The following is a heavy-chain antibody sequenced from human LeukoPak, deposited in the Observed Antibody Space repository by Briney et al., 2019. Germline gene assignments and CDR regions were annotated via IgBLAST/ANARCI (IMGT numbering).Heavy chain of an antibody. Sequence: SETLSLTCTVSGDSMGSSNYYWGWIRQPPGKGLEWIANIYYSGSTYYNPSLKSRVTISVDTSKSQFSLKLSSVTAADTAVYFCARHTRVVAGRAFDYWGQGTLVTVSS. J-gene: IGHJ4*02. CDR2: IYYSGST. CDR3: ARHTRVVAGRAFDY. V-gene: IGHV4-39*01. CDR1: GDSMGSSNYY. D-gene: IGHD6-19*01.